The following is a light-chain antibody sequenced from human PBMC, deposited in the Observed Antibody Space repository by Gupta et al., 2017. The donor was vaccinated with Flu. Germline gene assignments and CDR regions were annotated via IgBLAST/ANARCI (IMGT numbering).Light chain of an antibody. Sequence: KATISCSGSSSNLGNKYVSWYHQLPGTAPKLLSYEDEKRPSGIPDRFSGSKSGTSATLGITGLQTGDEADYYCVTWDTGLSALVFGGGTKLTVL. CDR3: VTWDTGLSALV. CDR1: SSNLGNKY. CDR2: EDE. J-gene: IGLJ2*01. V-gene: IGLV1-51*02.